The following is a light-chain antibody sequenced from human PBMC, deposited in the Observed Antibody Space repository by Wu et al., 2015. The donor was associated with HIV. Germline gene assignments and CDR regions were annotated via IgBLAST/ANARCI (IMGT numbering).Light chain of an antibody. CDR1: QTINTY. CDR3: QETYSTPRFT. V-gene: IGKV1-39*01. CDR2: TAS. J-gene: IGKJ3*01. Sequence: DIQMTQSPSSLSASVGDRVTITCRSSQTINTYLNWYQQIPGRAPKLLIYTASNLQSGVPSRFSGSGSGTEFTLTISSLQPEDFATYFCQETYSTPRFTFGPGTKVDVK.